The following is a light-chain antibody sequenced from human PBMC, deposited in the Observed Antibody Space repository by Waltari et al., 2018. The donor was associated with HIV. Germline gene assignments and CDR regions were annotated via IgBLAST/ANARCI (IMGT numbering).Light chain of an antibody. CDR1: SSDVVSYNY. Sequence: QSALTQPASVSGSPGQSITISCTGTSSDVVSYNYVSWYQHHPGKAPKLMIYEVSNRASGVSNRFSGSKSGYTASLTISGLQAEDEADYYCSSYTSTSTSCVFGTGTKVTVL. CDR2: EVS. V-gene: IGLV2-14*01. J-gene: IGLJ1*01. CDR3: SSYTSTSTSCV.